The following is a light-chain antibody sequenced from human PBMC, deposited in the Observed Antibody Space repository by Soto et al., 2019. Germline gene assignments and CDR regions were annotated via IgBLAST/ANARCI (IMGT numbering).Light chain of an antibody. CDR1: SSDVGAYNY. V-gene: IGLV2-8*01. J-gene: IGLJ1*01. Sequence: QSALIQPPSASGSPGQSVTISCTGSSSDVGAYNYVSWYQQYPGKAPKLLIYEVTKRPSGVPDRFSGSKSGNTASLTVSGLQAEDEADYYCSSYAGSNVHYVFGTGTKVTVL. CDR3: SSYAGSNVHYV. CDR2: EVT.